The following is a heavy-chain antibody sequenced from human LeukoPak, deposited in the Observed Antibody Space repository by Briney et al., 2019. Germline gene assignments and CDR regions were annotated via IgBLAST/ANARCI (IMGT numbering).Heavy chain of an antibody. Sequence: GGSLRLSCAASGFTFSSYWMHWVRQAPGKGLVWVSRINSDGSSTSYADSVKGRFTISRDNAKNTLYLQMNSLGAEDTAVYYCARAPTHYYDSSGSLDYWGQGTLVTVSS. CDR1: GFTFSSYW. J-gene: IGHJ4*02. V-gene: IGHV3-74*01. CDR2: INSDGSST. CDR3: ARAPTHYYDSSGSLDY. D-gene: IGHD3-22*01.